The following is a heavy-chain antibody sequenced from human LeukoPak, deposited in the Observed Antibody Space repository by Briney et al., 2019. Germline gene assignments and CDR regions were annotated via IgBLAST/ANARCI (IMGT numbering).Heavy chain of an antibody. CDR3: AKGYSEYTSSWFDY. CDR2: ISGSGGRDST. V-gene: IGHV3-23*01. Sequence: PGGSLRLSCAASGFTFSGIAMSWVRQAPGKGLEWVSGISGSGGRDSTYYADSVKGRFTISRDKSKNTVYLEMNSLRAEDTAVYYCAKGYSEYTSSWFDYWGQGTPVTVSS. CDR1: GFTFSGIA. D-gene: IGHD6-13*01. J-gene: IGHJ4*02.